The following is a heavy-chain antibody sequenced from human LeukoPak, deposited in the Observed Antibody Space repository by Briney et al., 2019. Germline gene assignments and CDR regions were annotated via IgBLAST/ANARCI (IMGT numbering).Heavy chain of an antibody. J-gene: IGHJ5*02. CDR1: GGSISSGDYY. D-gene: IGHD3-10*01. V-gene: IGHV4-30-4*01. CDR3: ARGLWFGELRLPLRGWFDP. CDR2: IYHSGST. Sequence: PSQTLSLTCTVSGGSISSGDYYWSWIRQPPGKGLEWIGYIYHSGSTYYNPSLKSRVTISVDTSKNQFSLKLSSVTAADTAVYYCARGLWFGELRLPLRGWFDPWGQGTLVTVSS.